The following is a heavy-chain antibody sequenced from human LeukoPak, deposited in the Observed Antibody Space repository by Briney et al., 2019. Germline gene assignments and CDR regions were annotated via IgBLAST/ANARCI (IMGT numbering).Heavy chain of an antibody. CDR2: LSYDGSEK. D-gene: IGHD3-10*01. J-gene: IGHJ5*02. CDR3: ARDRDGSGSYFTYWFDP. Sequence: TGGSLRLSCVVSGFTFSTYGRFAMHWLRQAPGKGLEWVAVLSYDGSEKKYADSVKGRFTISRDNSKNIVYLEMNSLRVEDTAVYYCARDRDGSGSYFTYWFDPWGQGTLVTVSS. V-gene: IGHV3-30*01. CDR1: GFTFSTYGRFA.